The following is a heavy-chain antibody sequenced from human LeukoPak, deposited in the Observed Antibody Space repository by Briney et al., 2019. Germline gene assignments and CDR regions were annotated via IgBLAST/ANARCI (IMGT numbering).Heavy chain of an antibody. CDR1: GFTFSSYA. CDR2: IRYDGSNK. V-gene: IGHV3-30*02. D-gene: IGHD4-17*01. J-gene: IGHJ4*02. CDR3: AKQDGDFTGLDY. Sequence: GGSLRLSCAASGFTFSSYAMSWVRQAPGKGLEWVAFIRYDGSNKYYADSVKGRFTISRDNSKNTLYLQMNSLRAEDTAVYYCAKQDGDFTGLDYWGQGTLVTVSS.